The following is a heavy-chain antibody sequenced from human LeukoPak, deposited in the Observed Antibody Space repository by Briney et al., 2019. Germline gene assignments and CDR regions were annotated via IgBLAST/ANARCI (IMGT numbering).Heavy chain of an antibody. CDR3: ARVKYYYGSGSYYTHLIFDY. CDR2: ISSSSSYI. D-gene: IGHD3-10*01. J-gene: IGHJ4*02. CDR1: GFTFSSYS. Sequence: SGGSLGLSCAASGFTFSSYSMNWVRQAPGKGLEWVSSISSSSSYIYYADSVKGRFTISRGNAKNSLYLQMNSLRAEDTAVYYCARVKYYYGSGSYYTHLIFDYWGQGTLVTVSS. V-gene: IGHV3-21*01.